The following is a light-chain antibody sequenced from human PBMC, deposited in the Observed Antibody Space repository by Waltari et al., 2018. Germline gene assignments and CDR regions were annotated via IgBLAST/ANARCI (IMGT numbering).Light chain of an antibody. Sequence: QSALTQPASVSGSPGQSITISCSGTSRDVGAYSYVSWYQHHPGTAPKRMIFEVSIRPSGVSDRFSGSKSGNTASLTISGLQAEDEADYYCSSFATTSTWVFGGGTKLTVL. CDR2: EVS. J-gene: IGLJ3*02. CDR1: SRDVGAYSY. V-gene: IGLV2-14*01. CDR3: SSFATTSTWV.